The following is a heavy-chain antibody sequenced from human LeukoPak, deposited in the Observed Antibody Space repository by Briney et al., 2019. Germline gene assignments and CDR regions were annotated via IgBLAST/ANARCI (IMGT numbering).Heavy chain of an antibody. Sequence: ASVKVSCKASGYTFTSYDINWVRQATGQGLEWMGWMNPNSGNTGYAQKFQGRVTMTRNTSISTAYMELSSLGSEDTAVYYCARSSMVRRIHFDYWGQGTLVTVSS. V-gene: IGHV1-8*01. CDR1: GYTFTSYD. CDR2: MNPNSGNT. CDR3: ARSSMVRRIHFDY. J-gene: IGHJ4*02. D-gene: IGHD3-10*01.